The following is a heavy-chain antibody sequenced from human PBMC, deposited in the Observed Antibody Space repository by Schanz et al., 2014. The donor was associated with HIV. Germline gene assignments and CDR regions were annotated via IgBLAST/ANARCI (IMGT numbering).Heavy chain of an antibody. CDR3: AKVAIHSSGWLPFDY. D-gene: IGHD6-19*01. Sequence: QLVESGGCLIQPGGSLRLSCVFSGFTVSNNHLSWVRQAPGKGLEWVSIIYSAGTTYYTDSVKGRFTISRDNSKNTLYLQMNSLGAEDTAVYYCAKVAIHSSGWLPFDYWGQGTLVTVSS. CDR2: IYSAGTT. CDR1: GFTVSNNH. V-gene: IGHV3-53*01. J-gene: IGHJ4*02.